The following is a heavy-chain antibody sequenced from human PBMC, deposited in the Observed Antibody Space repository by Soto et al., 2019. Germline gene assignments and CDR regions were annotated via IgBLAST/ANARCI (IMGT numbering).Heavy chain of an antibody. CDR3: AATLRNWFDP. CDR2: IYYSGST. D-gene: IGHD2-15*01. Sequence: PSETLSLTCTVSGGSISSSNYYWGWIRQPPGKGLEWIGSIYYSGSTYYNPSLKSRVTISVDTSKNQFSLKLSSVTAADTAVYYCAATLRNWFDPWGQGTLVTVS. J-gene: IGHJ5*02. CDR1: GGSISSSNYY. V-gene: IGHV4-39*07.